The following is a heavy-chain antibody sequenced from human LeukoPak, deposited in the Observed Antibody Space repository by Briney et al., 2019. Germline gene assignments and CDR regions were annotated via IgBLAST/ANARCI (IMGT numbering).Heavy chain of an antibody. CDR3: ARDTPTVTGWFDP. D-gene: IGHD4-17*01. J-gene: IGHJ5*02. Sequence: SETLSLTCTVSGGSISSGGYYWRWIRQHPGRGLERIEYIYYSGSTYNNPSLKSRVTISVDTSKNQFSLKLSSVTAADTAVYYCARDTPTVTGWFDPWGQGTLVTVSS. CDR2: IYYSGST. V-gene: IGHV4-31*03. CDR1: GGSISSGGYY.